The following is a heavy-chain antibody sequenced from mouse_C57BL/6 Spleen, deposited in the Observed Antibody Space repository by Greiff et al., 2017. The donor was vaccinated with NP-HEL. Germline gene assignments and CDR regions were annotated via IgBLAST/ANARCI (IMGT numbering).Heavy chain of an antibody. V-gene: IGHV3-6*01. CDR2: ISYDGSN. D-gene: IGHD2-3*01. CDR1: GYSITSGYY. J-gene: IGHJ3*01. CDR3: ARDGYYPFAY. Sequence: EVKLQESGPGLVKPSQSLSLTCSVTGYSITSGYYWNWIRQFPGNKLEWMGYISYDGSNNYNPSLKNRISITRDTSMNQFFLKLNSVTTEDTATYYCARDGYYPFAYWGKGTLVTVSA.